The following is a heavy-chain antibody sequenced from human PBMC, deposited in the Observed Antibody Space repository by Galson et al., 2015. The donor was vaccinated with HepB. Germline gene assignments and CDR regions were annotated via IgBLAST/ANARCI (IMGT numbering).Heavy chain of an antibody. V-gene: IGHV1-8*01. D-gene: IGHD1-26*01. CDR3: ARGYSGSYARAFDI. CDR1: GYTFTSYD. CDR2: MNPNSGNT. Sequence: SVKVSCKASGYTFTSYDINWVRQATGQGLEWMGWMNPNSGNTGYAQKFQGRVTMTRNTSISTAYMELSSLRSEDTAVHYCARGYSGSYARAFDIWGQGTMVTVSS. J-gene: IGHJ3*02.